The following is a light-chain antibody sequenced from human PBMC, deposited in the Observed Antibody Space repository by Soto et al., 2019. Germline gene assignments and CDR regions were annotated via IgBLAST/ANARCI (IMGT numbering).Light chain of an antibody. V-gene: IGLV2-11*01. CDR1: SSDVGNYNY. CDR2: DVN. CDR3: CSYAGSDTYVL. Sequence: QSVLTQPRSVSGSPGQSVTISCTGTSSDVGNYNYVSWYQQHPGKAPKFMMYDVNKRPSGVPDRFSGSKSGNTASLTISGLQAEYEADYYCCSYAGSDTYVLFGGGTKVTVL. J-gene: IGLJ2*01.